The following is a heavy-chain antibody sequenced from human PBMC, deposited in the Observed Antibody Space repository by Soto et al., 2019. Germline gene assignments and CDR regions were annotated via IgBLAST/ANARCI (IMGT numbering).Heavy chain of an antibody. CDR1: GYTFTSYY. J-gene: IGHJ4*02. Sequence: QVQLVQSGAEVKKPGASVKVSCKASGYTFTSYYMHWVRQAPGQGLEWMGIINPSGSTSYAQKFQGTVTMTMDTSTSTVYMELSSLRSEDTAVYYCARVYCSGGSCYSIDYWGQGTLVTVSS. CDR2: INPSGST. V-gene: IGHV1-46*03. D-gene: IGHD2-15*01. CDR3: ARVYCSGGSCYSIDY.